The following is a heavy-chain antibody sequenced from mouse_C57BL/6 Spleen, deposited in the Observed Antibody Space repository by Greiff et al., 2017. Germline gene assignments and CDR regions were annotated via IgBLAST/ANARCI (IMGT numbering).Heavy chain of an antibody. CDR3: ARGNWDWYFDD. CDR1: GYTFTSYW. J-gene: IGHJ1*03. Sequence: QVQLQQPGAELVKPGASVQLSCKASGYTFTSYWMHWVKQRPGRGLEWIGRIGPNSGGTKYNEKFKSKATLTVDKPYSTAYMQLSSLTSEDAAVYYCARGNWDWYFDDWGTGTTVTVSS. D-gene: IGHD4-1*01. V-gene: IGHV1-72*01. CDR2: IGPNSGGT.